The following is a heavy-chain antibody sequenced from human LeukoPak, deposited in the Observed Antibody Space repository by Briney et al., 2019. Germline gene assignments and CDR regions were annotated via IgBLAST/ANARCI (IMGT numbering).Heavy chain of an antibody. CDR2: IIPIFGTT. J-gene: IGHJ4*02. D-gene: IGHD6-6*01. CDR3: AIDMGSSPDDY. Sequence: GASVKVSCKASGGTFSSYAISWVRQAPGQGLEWMGGIIPIFGTTNYAQKFQGRVTITADESTSTAYMELSSLRSEDTAVYYFAIDMGSSPDDYWGQGTLVTVSS. CDR1: GGTFSSYA. V-gene: IGHV1-69*13.